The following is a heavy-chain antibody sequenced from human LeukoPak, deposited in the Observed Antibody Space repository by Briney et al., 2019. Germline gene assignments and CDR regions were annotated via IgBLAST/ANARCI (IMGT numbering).Heavy chain of an antibody. V-gene: IGHV1-69*13. Sequence: ASVKVSCKASGGTFSNYAINWVRQAPGQGLEWMGGIIPIFGTANYAQKFQGRVTITADESTSTAYMELSSLRSEDTAVYYCARETYYYGSGNPYGMDVWGQGTTVTVSS. CDR1: GGTFSNYA. D-gene: IGHD3-10*01. J-gene: IGHJ6*02. CDR3: ARETYYYGSGNPYGMDV. CDR2: IIPIFGTA.